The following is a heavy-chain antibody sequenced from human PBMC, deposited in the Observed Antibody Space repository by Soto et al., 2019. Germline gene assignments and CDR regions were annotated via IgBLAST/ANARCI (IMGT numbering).Heavy chain of an antibody. J-gene: IGHJ3*01. Sequence: DVQLVESGGGLIQPGESLRLACAAFGLTISGKKYVAWVRQAPGKGLEWVSGLYDVDGSFYADSVRGRFTTSSDSSTTTVYLQMNDLRPDDTAVYYCATWHELEHAYDAWGQGTTVTVSS. CDR3: ATWHELEHAYDA. CDR2: LYDVDGS. CDR1: GLTISGKKY. V-gene: IGHV3-53*01. D-gene: IGHD1-1*01.